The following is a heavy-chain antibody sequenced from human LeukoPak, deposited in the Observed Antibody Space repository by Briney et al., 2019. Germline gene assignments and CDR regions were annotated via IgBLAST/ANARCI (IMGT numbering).Heavy chain of an antibody. CDR1: GYSFTSYW. V-gene: IGHV5-51*01. Sequence: GESLKISCKGSGYSFTSYWIGWVRQMPGKGLEWMGIIYPGDSDTRYSPSFQGQVTISADKSISTAYLQWSSLKASDTAMYYCARSSSSSLGGPNWFDPWAREPWSPSPQ. CDR3: ARSSSSSLGGPNWFDP. D-gene: IGHD6-6*01. CDR2: IYPGDSDT. J-gene: IGHJ5*02.